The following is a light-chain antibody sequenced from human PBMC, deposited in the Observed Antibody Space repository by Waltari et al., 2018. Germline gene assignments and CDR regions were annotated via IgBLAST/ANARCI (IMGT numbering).Light chain of an antibody. V-gene: IGKV3-11*01. CDR3: QQRSNWPIT. J-gene: IGKJ5*01. CDR2: DAS. CDR1: QSVSSY. Sequence: EIVLTQSPATLSLSPGERATVSCRASQSVSSYLAWYQQKPGRAPRLLIYDASSRATGIPARFSGSGSGTDFTLTISSLEPEDFAVYYCQQRSNWPITFGQGTRLEIK.